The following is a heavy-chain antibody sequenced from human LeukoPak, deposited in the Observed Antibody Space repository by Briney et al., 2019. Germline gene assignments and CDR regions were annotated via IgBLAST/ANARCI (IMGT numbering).Heavy chain of an antibody. V-gene: IGHV4-30-4*08. D-gene: IGHD3-22*01. CDR3: ARVGSSGYLWYYFDY. CDR2: IYYSGST. Sequence: SQTLSLTCTVSGGSISSGDYYWSWIRQPPGKGLEWIGYIYYSGSTYYNPSLKSRVTISVDTSKNQFSLKLSSVTAADTAVYYCARVGSSGYLWYYFDYWGQGTLVTVSS. J-gene: IGHJ4*02. CDR1: GGSISSGDYY.